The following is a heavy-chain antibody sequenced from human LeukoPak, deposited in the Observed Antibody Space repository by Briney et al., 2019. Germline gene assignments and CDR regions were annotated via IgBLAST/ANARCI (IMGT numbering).Heavy chain of an antibody. CDR2: INQGGSQK. D-gene: IGHD6-25*01. Sequence: GALRLSCVASGFTFSSHWMSWVRQAPGKGLEWVANINQGGSQKYFVDSVKGRFTISRDNGENSLYLQMNSLRVGDTAVYYCAREATSSSGWYIDYWGQGTLVTVSS. CDR1: GFTFSSHW. CDR3: AREATSSSGWYIDY. V-gene: IGHV3-7*05. J-gene: IGHJ4*02.